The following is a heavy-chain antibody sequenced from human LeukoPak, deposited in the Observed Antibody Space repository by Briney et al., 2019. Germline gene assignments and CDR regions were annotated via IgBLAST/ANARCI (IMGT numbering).Heavy chain of an antibody. V-gene: IGHV4-34*01. CDR2: INHSGST. CDR3: ARRAQRSSSWYLNWFDP. D-gene: IGHD6-13*01. J-gene: IGHJ5*02. CDR1: GGSFSGYY. Sequence: PSETLSLTCAVYGGSFSGYYWSWIRQPPGKGLEWIGEINHSGSTNYNPSLKSRVTISVDTSKNQFSLKLSSVTAADMAVYYCARRAQRSSSWYLNWFDPWGQGTLVTVSS.